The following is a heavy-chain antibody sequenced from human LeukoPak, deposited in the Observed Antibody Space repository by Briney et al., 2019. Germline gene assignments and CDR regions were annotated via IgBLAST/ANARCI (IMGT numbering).Heavy chain of an antibody. Sequence: GASVKVSCKASGYTFTGHYMHWVRQAPGQGLEWMGRINPNSGGTNYAQKFQGRVTMTRDTSISTAYMELSRLRSDDTAVYYCARDPEIRHYYDFWSGYPPAFDYWGQGTLVTVSS. D-gene: IGHD3-3*01. CDR1: GYTFTGHY. CDR3: ARDPEIRHYYDFWSGYPPAFDY. CDR2: INPNSGGT. J-gene: IGHJ4*02. V-gene: IGHV1-2*06.